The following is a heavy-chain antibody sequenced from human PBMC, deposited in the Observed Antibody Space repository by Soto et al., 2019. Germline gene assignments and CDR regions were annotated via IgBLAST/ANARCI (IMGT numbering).Heavy chain of an antibody. Sequence: QVQLVQSGPEVKKPGSSVKVSCEASGGTFSNFAVNWVRQAPGQGLEWVGGIIPLFNVAKYAQKFEGRVTIVADDSTSTAYIDWSSLKSDDTAVYSCAASGSYVVGYDYKDTEGLDIWGQGTMVTVSS. CDR3: AASGSYVVGYDYKDTEGLDI. D-gene: IGHD4-4*01. CDR1: GGTFSNFA. J-gene: IGHJ3*02. V-gene: IGHV1-69*01. CDR2: IIPLFNVA.